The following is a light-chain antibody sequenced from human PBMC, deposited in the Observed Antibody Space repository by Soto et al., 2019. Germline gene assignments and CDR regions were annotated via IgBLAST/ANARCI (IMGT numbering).Light chain of an antibody. J-gene: IGLJ1*01. CDR2: DDN. CDR3: GSWDSSLSAYV. V-gene: IGLV1-51*01. Sequence: QSVLTQPPSVSAAPGQMVTISCSGSSSNIGGNSVSWYQQLPGTAPKLLIYDDNKRPSGIPDRFSGSKSGTSATLGITGFQTVDEADYYCGSWDSSLSAYVFGTGTKVTVL. CDR1: SSNIGGNS.